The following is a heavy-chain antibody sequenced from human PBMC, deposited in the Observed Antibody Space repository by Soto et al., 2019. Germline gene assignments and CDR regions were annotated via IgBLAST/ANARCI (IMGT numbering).Heavy chain of an antibody. Sequence: GGSLRLSCAASGFTFSSYAMSWVRQAPGKGLEWVSAISGSGGSTYYADSVKGRFTISRDNSKNTLYLQMNSLRAEDTAVYYCARDRWEFQLFYYGLDVWGQGTTVTVSS. CDR3: ARDRWEFQLFYYGLDV. CDR2: ISGSGGST. J-gene: IGHJ6*02. V-gene: IGHV3-23*01. CDR1: GFTFSSYA. D-gene: IGHD1-26*01.